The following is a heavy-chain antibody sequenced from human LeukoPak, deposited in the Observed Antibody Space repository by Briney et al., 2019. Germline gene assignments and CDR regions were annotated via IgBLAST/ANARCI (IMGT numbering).Heavy chain of an antibody. CDR2: ISGSGGST. CDR1: GFTFSSYA. CDR3: AKHEPDYDFWSGLDY. V-gene: IGHV3-23*01. Sequence: PGGSLRLSCAASGFTFSSYAMSWVRQAPGKGREWVSAISGSGGSTYYADSVKGRFTISRDNSKNTLYLKMNSLRAEDTAVYYCAKHEPDYDFWSGLDYWGQGTLVTVSS. D-gene: IGHD3-3*01. J-gene: IGHJ4*02.